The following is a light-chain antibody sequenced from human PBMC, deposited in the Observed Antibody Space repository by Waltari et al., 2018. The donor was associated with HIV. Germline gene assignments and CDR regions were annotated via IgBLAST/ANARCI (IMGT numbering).Light chain of an antibody. CDR1: ELGDKF. J-gene: IGLJ2*01. Sequence: SYDLTQSPSVSVSPGQTATIACSGEELGDKFVSWYQQRPGQSPELVIYDDYKRPSGIPGRFSGSNSGNTATLTISGTQTLDEAAYHCQTFDSGTVIFGGGTNLTVL. CDR2: DDY. CDR3: QTFDSGTVI. V-gene: IGLV3-1*01.